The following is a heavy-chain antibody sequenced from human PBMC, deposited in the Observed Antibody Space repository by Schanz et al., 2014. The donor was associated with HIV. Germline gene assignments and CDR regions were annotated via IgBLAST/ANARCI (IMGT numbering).Heavy chain of an antibody. D-gene: IGHD4-4*01. CDR3: ARGWRENSFDY. CDR1: GFTFRTFS. CDR2: ISPGGDTV. Sequence: VQLVESGGGVVQPGRSLRLSCAASGFTFRTFSMDWVRQSPGRGLEWLAYISPGGDTVYYAESVKGRFTISRDYDKNSLFLQMYSLRDDDTAVYYCARGWRENSFDYWGQGTLVTVSP. V-gene: IGHV3-48*02. J-gene: IGHJ4*02.